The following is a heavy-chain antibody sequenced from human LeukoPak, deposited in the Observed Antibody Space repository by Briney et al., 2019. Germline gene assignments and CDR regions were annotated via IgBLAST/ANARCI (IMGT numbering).Heavy chain of an antibody. V-gene: IGHV4-34*01. CDR3: ARGPGGYDWSYYYYGMDV. Sequence: SETLSLTCAVYGRSFSGYYWSWIRQPPGKGLEWIGEINHSGSTNYNPSLKSRVTISVDTSKNQFSLKLSSVTAADTAVYYCARGPGGYDWSYYYYGMDVWGQGTTVTVSS. CDR2: INHSGST. J-gene: IGHJ6*02. D-gene: IGHD5-12*01. CDR1: GRSFSGYY.